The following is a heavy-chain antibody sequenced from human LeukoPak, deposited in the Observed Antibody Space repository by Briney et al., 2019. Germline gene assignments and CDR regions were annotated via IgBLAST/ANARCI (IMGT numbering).Heavy chain of an antibody. CDR3: ARVYCSSTSCYLDY. D-gene: IGHD2-2*01. J-gene: IGHJ4*02. CDR1: GVTISSHY. CDR2: IYYSGST. Sequence: SETLCLTCTASGVTISSHYWSWIRQPPGKGLEWIGYIYYSGSTNYNPSLKSRVTISVDTSKNQFSLKLSTVTAADTAVYYCARVYCSSTSCYLDYWGQGTRVSVSS. V-gene: IGHV4-59*11.